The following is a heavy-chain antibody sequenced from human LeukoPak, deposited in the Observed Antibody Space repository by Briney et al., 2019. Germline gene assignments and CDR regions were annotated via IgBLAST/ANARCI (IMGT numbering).Heavy chain of an antibody. CDR3: ARGGYITMVRGVINNWFDP. CDR2: IYYSGST. D-gene: IGHD3-10*01. V-gene: IGHV4-39*07. CDR1: GGSISSSSYY. J-gene: IGHJ5*02. Sequence: SETLSLTCTVSGGSISSSSYYWGWIRQPPGKGLEWIGSIYYSGSTYYNPSLKSRVTISVDTSKNQFSLKLSSVTAADTAVYYCARGGYITMVRGVINNWFDPWGQGTLVTVSS.